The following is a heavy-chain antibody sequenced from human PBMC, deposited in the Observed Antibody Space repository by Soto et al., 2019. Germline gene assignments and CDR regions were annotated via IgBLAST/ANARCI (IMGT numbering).Heavy chain of an antibody. Sequence: QVQLQESGPGLVKPSQTLSLTCTVSGGSISSGGYYWSWIRQHPGKGLEWIGYIYYSGSTYYSPSLKSRVNISVDTSKNQVSLKLSSVTAADTAVYYCARIKGYSRIGIVAFDIWGQGTMVTVSS. V-gene: IGHV4-31*03. D-gene: IGHD3-22*01. CDR2: IYYSGST. J-gene: IGHJ3*02. CDR1: GGSISSGGYY. CDR3: ARIKGYSRIGIVAFDI.